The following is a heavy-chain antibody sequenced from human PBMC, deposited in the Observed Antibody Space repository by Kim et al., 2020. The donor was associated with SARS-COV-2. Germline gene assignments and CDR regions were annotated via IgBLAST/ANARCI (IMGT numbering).Heavy chain of an antibody. CDR3: ARGNGDYREYASDI. V-gene: IGHV3-74*01. D-gene: IGHD4-17*01. CDR1: GFTFSSYW. J-gene: IGHJ3*02. CDR2: ISSDGSST. Sequence: GGSLRLSCAASGFTFSSYWMHWVRQAPGKGLVWVSRISSDGSSTSYADSVKGRVTISRDNAKNTVYLQMNSLRAEDTAVYYCARGNGDYREYASDIWGQGTMVTVSS.